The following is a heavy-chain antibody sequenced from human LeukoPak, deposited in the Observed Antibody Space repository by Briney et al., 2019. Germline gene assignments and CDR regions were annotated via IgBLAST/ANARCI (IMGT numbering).Heavy chain of an antibody. V-gene: IGHV4-31*03. CDR3: ARDVGMSGMVRGVKSRANWFDP. CDR2: IYYSGST. Sequence: SQTLSLTCTVSGGSIGSGGYYWSWIRQHPGKGLEWIGYIYYSGSTYYNPSLKSRVTISVDTSKNQFFLKLSSVTAADTAVYYCARDVGMSGMVRGVKSRANWFDPWGQGTLVTVSS. D-gene: IGHD3-10*01. CDR1: GGSIGSGGYY. J-gene: IGHJ5*02.